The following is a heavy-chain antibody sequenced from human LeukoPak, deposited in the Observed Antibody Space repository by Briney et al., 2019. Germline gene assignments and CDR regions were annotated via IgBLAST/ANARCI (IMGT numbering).Heavy chain of an antibody. CDR3: ASTVED. Sequence: PGRSLRLSCAASGFTFSSYTMHWVRQAPGKGLEWVAVISSDGSNKYYADSVKGRFTISRDNSKNTLYLQMNSLRAEDTAIYYCASTVEDWGQGTLVTVSS. CDR1: GFTFSSYT. J-gene: IGHJ4*02. CDR2: ISSDGSNK. V-gene: IGHV3-30*01. D-gene: IGHD6-19*01.